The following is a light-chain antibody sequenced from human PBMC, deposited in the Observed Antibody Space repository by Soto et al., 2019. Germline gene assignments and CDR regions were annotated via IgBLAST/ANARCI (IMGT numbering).Light chain of an antibody. CDR3: SSYAYTNNVFQSMV. V-gene: IGLV2-8*01. CDR2: EVN. CDR1: SSDVGNYNY. Sequence: QSVLTQPPSASGSPGQSITISCTGTSSDVGNYNYVSWYQQYPGKAPKLMIYEVNKRPSGVPDRFSGSKSGNTASLTVSGLQAEDEANYFCSSYAYTNNVFQSMVFGGGTKVTVL. J-gene: IGLJ2*01.